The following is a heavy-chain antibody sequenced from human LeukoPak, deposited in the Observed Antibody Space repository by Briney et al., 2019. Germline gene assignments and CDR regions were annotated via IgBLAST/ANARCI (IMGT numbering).Heavy chain of an antibody. V-gene: IGHV4-59*08. Sequence: SETLSLTCTVSGASISTYYWSWIRQPPGKGLEWIGYLYFSGSTNYNPSLKSRVTISSDTSKNQLSLKLSSVTAADTAVYYCTRQSQSSSLWPWGQGTLVTVSS. D-gene: IGHD6-13*01. J-gene: IGHJ5*02. CDR2: LYFSGST. CDR3: TRQSQSSSLWP. CDR1: GASISTYY.